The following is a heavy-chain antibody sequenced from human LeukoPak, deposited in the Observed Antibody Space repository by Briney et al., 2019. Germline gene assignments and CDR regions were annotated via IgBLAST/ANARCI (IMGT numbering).Heavy chain of an antibody. D-gene: IGHD3-22*01. CDR3: AKSAYYDSSGFYREYYLDY. Sequence: PGGSLRLSCAASGFTFSSYAMHWVRQAPGKGLEWVSTISGSGGSTYYADSVKGRFTISRDNSKNTLHLQMNSLRAEDTAVYYCAKSAYYDSSGFYREYYLDYWGQGTLVTVSS. CDR2: ISGSGGST. CDR1: GFTFSSYA. V-gene: IGHV3-23*01. J-gene: IGHJ4*02.